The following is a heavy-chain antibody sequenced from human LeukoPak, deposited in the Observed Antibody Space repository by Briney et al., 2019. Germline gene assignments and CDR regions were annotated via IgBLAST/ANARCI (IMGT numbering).Heavy chain of an antibody. CDR3: ARGFRNGPFDC. CDR1: GFTFDNYG. D-gene: IGHD2-8*01. V-gene: IGHV3-20*04. CDR2: INRNGGST. Sequence: GGSLRLSCEASGFTFDNYGMSWVRQPPGKGLEWVSGINRNGGSTDYADSVKGRFTISRDNAKNSHFLQMNSLRVEDTALYYCARGFRNGPFDCWGQGTLVTVSS. J-gene: IGHJ4*02.